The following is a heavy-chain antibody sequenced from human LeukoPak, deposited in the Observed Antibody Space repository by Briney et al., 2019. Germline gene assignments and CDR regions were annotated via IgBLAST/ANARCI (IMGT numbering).Heavy chain of an antibody. CDR1: GGSISTNNW. J-gene: IGHJ3*02. CDR2: IHHSGST. D-gene: IGHD3-10*01. V-gene: IGHV4-4*02. CDR3: ARRAGSGSTKVFDI. Sequence: SGTLSLTCAVSGGSISTNNWWTWVRQPPGKGLEWIGEIHHSGSTDYNPSLKSRVTISPDKSKNQFSLTLTSVTAADTAVYYCARRAGSGSTKVFDIWGQGTMVTVSS.